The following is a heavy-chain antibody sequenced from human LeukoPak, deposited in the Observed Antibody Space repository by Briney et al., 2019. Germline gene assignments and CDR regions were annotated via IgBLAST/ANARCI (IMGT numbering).Heavy chain of an antibody. V-gene: IGHV3-11*04. J-gene: IGHJ1*01. CDR2: ISSSSSTI. Sequence: GGSLRLSCAASGFTFSDYYMSWIRQAPGKGLEWVSYISSSSSTIYYADSVKGRFTISRDNAKNSLYLQMNSLRAEDTAVYYCARDIRVNYDFWSGYYKAEYFQHWGQGTLVTVSS. CDR3: ARDIRVNYDFWSGYYKAEYFQH. CDR1: GFTFSDYY. D-gene: IGHD3-3*01.